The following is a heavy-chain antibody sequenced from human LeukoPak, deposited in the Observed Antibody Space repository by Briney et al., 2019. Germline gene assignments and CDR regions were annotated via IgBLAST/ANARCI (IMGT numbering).Heavy chain of an antibody. J-gene: IGHJ6*02. CDR2: INQDGSDK. D-gene: IGHD3-10*01. Sequence: GGSLRLSCAASGFSLSNYWMSWVRQAPGKGLEWVANINQDGSDKYYEDSVMGRFTISKDNAKNSVYLQMNSLRPEDTAIYYCAWYGVTHGLDVWGQGTTVTVS. CDR3: AWYGVTHGLDV. CDR1: GFSLSNYW. V-gene: IGHV3-7*01.